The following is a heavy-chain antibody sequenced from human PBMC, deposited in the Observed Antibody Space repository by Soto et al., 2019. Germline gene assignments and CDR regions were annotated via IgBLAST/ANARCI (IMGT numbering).Heavy chain of an antibody. CDR2: IYSGGST. CDR1: GFTVSSNY. CDR3: ERDPTIAASGGYYYYYYGMDV. V-gene: IGHV3-66*01. Sequence: GGSLRLSCAASGFTVSSNYMSWVRQAPGKGLEWVSVIYSGGSTYYADSVKGRFTISRDNSKNTLYLQMNSLRAEDTAVYYRERDPTIAASGGYYYYYYGMDVWGQGTTVTVSS. D-gene: IGHD6-13*01. J-gene: IGHJ6*02.